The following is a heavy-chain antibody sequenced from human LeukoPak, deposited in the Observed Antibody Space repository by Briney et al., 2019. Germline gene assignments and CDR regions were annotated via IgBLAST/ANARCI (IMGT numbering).Heavy chain of an antibody. CDR3: AKGAAAGKVDWFDP. J-gene: IGHJ5*02. D-gene: IGHD6-13*01. CDR1: GFTFSNFA. Sequence: GGSLRLFCAASGFTFSNFAMMWVRQAPGTGLQWVSTITGYGATFYADSVRGRFTIFRDTSMNTLFLQMNSLGAEDTAVYYCAKGAAAGKVDWFDPWGQGTLVTVSS. V-gene: IGHV3-23*01. CDR2: ITGYGAT.